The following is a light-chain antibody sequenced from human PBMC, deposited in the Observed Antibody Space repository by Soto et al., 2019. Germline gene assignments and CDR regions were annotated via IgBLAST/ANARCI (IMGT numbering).Light chain of an antibody. CDR1: QSVRSK. V-gene: IGKV3-15*01. CDR3: LQYYSWPKT. J-gene: IGKJ1*01. Sequence: EIVVTQSPATLSVSPGERATLSCRARQSVRSKLAWYQHIPGQAPRLLIYGATTRGTGIPTRVSGSEPGAETTLTMGSRQSEEDAGYYCLQYYSWPKTFGRGTNVEIK. CDR2: GAT.